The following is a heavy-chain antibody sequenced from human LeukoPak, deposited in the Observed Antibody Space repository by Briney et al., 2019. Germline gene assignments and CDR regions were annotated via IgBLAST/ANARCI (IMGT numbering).Heavy chain of an antibody. Sequence: PSETLSLTCAVYGGSFSGYYWSWIRQPPGKGLEWIGEINHSGSTNYNPSLKSRVTISVDTSKNQFSLKLSSVTAADTAVYYCARARIVLMAYASWFDPWGQGTLVTVSS. CDR1: GGSFSGYY. V-gene: IGHV4-34*01. D-gene: IGHD2-8*01. J-gene: IGHJ5*02. CDR2: INHSGST. CDR3: ARARIVLMAYASWFDP.